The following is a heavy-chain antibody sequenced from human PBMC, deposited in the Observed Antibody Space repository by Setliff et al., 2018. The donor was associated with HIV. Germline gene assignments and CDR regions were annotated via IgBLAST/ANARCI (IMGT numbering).Heavy chain of an antibody. CDR2: INPSGGST. D-gene: IGHD2-2*01. V-gene: IGHV1-46*02. Sequence: GASVKVSCKTFGYHFNIDYMHWVRQAPGQGLEWMGIINPSGGSTSYAQKFQGRVTMTRDTSTSTVYMELSSLRSEDTAVYYCARAGGGATDQAFDIWGQGTMVTVSS. J-gene: IGHJ3*02. CDR3: ARAGGGATDQAFDI. CDR1: GYHFNIDY.